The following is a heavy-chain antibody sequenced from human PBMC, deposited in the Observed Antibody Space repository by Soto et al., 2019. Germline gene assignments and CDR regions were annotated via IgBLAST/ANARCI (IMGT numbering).Heavy chain of an antibody. Sequence: SETLSLTCTVSGGAISGYYWTWIRQPAGKGLEWIGRIYSSGSTKYNPSLKSRVTMSLDTSKNQFSLRLSSVTAADTAVYYCARGQRLSGCFNPWDRGTLGTVSS. CDR3: ARGQRLSGCFNP. CDR2: IYSSGST. J-gene: IGHJ5*02. V-gene: IGHV4-4*07. D-gene: IGHD6-25*01. CDR1: GGAISGYY.